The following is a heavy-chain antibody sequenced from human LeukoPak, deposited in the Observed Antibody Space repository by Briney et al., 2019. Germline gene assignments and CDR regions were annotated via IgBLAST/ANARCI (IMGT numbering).Heavy chain of an antibody. CDR3: ARDAPSDYGDYVPDAFDI. Sequence: GGSLRLSCAASGFTFSSYSMNWVRQAPGKGLEWVSSISSSSSYIYYADSVKGRFTISRDNAKNSLYLQMNSLRAEDTAVYYCARDAPSDYGDYVPDAFDIWGQGTMVTVSS. CDR2: ISSSSSYI. V-gene: IGHV3-21*01. CDR1: GFTFSSYS. J-gene: IGHJ3*02. D-gene: IGHD4-17*01.